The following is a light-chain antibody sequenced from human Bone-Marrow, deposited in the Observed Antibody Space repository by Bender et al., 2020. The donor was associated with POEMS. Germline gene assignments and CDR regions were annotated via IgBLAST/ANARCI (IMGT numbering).Light chain of an antibody. CDR2: EVF. CDR1: NYDIGNYNY. J-gene: IGLJ1*01. Sequence: QSPLTQPASMSGSPGQSITLSCTGTNYDIGNYNYVSWFQQHPGKAPRLLIYEVFNRPSEVSGRFSGSKSGNTASLTISGLRAEDEAYYYCASYTTAQTYVFGTGTQLIVL. V-gene: IGLV2-14*01. CDR3: ASYTTAQTYV.